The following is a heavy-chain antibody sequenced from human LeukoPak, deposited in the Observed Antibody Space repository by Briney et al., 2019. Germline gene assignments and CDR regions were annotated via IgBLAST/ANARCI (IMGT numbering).Heavy chain of an antibody. J-gene: IGHJ6*02. Sequence: PGGSLRLSCAASGFTFSSYEMNWVRQAPGKGLEWVSYISSSGSTIYYADSVKGRFTISRDNAKNSLYLQMNSLRAEDTAVYYCARETRVVAATRYYYYGMDVWGQGTTVTVSS. CDR1: GFTFSSYE. V-gene: IGHV3-48*03. CDR3: ARETRVVAATRYYYYGMDV. CDR2: ISSSGSTI. D-gene: IGHD2-15*01.